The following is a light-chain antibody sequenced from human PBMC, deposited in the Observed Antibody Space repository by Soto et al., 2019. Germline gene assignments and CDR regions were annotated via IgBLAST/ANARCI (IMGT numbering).Light chain of an antibody. CDR2: AAS. V-gene: IGKV1-27*01. CDR1: QGIRNF. J-gene: IGKJ3*01. Sequence: DIPMTQSPKSLSASVGDRVTITCRARQGIRNFVAWYQQKPGKAPKLLIYAASTLQSGVPSRFSGSGSGTDFTLTINSLQPEDVATYSCQKYSSVPVFGPGTKVEIK. CDR3: QKYSSVPV.